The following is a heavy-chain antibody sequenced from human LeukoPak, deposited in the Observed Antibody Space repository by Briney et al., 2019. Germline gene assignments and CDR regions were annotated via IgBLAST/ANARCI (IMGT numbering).Heavy chain of an antibody. CDR3: ARDRGSGALANFDY. CDR2: IDPSAGST. J-gene: IGHJ4*02. CDR1: GYTFTSYY. Sequence: ASVKVSCKASGYTFTSYYMHWVRQAPGQGLEWMGIIDPSAGSTSYAQKFQGRVTMTRDTSTSTVYMELNSLRAEDTAVYYCARDRGSGALANFDYWGQGTLVTVSS. V-gene: IGHV1-46*01. D-gene: IGHD3-16*01.